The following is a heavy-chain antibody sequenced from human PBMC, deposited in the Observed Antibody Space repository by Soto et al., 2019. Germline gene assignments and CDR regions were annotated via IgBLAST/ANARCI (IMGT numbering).Heavy chain of an antibody. CDR2: IIPILGIA. V-gene: IGHV1-69*02. CDR3: ARQEYSSSWFNWFDP. Sequence: QVQLVQSGAEVKKPGSSVKVSCKASGGTFSSYTISWVRQAPGQGLEWMGRIIPILGIANYAQKFQGRVTITADKSTSTAYMELSSLRSEDTAVYYCARQEYSSSWFNWFDPWGQGTLLTVSS. D-gene: IGHD6-13*01. J-gene: IGHJ5*02. CDR1: GGTFSSYT.